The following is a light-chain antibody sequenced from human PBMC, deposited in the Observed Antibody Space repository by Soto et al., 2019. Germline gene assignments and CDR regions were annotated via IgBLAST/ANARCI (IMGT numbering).Light chain of an antibody. Sequence: EIVLTQSPGTLSLSPGERATLSCRASQSIARNSIASYHQKPGRAPRLLIYAASTRATGIPDRFSGGGSGTAFTLTISGLEPDDCAVFHCQQYGGFPISFGGGTRVYIK. CDR1: QSIARNS. CDR3: QQYGGFPIS. V-gene: IGKV3-20*01. CDR2: AAS. J-gene: IGKJ4*01.